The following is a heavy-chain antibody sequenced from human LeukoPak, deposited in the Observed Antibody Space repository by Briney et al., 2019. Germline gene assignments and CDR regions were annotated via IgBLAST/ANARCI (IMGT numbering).Heavy chain of an antibody. CDR3: ARGAGIAVAGDFDY. CDR2: IFYSGST. D-gene: IGHD6-19*01. CDR1: GGSISSYY. V-gene: IGHV4-59*01. J-gene: IGHJ4*02. Sequence: SETLSLTCTVSGGSISSYYWSWIRQPPGKGLEWIGYIFYSGSTNYNPSLKSRVTISVDTSKNQFSLKLSSVTAADTAVYYCARGAGIAVAGDFDYWGQGTLVTVSS.